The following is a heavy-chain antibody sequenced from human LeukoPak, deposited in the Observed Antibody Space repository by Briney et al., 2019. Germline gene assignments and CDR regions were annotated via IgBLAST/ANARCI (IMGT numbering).Heavy chain of an antibody. J-gene: IGHJ3*02. V-gene: IGHV1-18*01. CDR2: INTYNGNT. Sequence: ASVKVSCKASGYTFTKNGISWVRQAPGQGLEWTGWINTYNGNTDSAQKFQGRVTMTTDTSTSTAYMELRSLTSDDTAVYYCARGPPLTICGVVIIYVFDIWVQGAMVTVSS. D-gene: IGHD3-3*01. CDR1: GYTFTKNG. CDR3: ARGPPLTICGVVIIYVFDI.